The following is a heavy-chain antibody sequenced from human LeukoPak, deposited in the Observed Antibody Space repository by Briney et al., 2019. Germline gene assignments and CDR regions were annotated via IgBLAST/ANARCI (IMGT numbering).Heavy chain of an antibody. V-gene: IGHV4-39*01. Sequence: SEPLSLTCTVSGGSISSSSYYWRRIRQPPAKGREWIETIDNSGSTYYNASLKSRVTISIDTSKNQFSLKLSSVTAADTAVHYCARHASGSSFDYWGQGTLVTVSS. CDR2: IDNSGST. CDR3: ARHASGSSFDY. J-gene: IGHJ4*02. CDR1: GGSISSSSYY. D-gene: IGHD1-26*01.